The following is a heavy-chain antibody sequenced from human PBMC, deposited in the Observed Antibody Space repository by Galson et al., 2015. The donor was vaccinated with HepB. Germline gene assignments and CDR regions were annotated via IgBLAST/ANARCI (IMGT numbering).Heavy chain of an antibody. Sequence: SVKVSCKASGYTFTSYGITWVRQAPGQGLEWMGWISVYNGNTNYAQKFQGRVTMTTDTSTNTAYMELRSLRSDDTAVYYCATDALYCGGDCYPGYFDYWGQGTLVTVSS. D-gene: IGHD2-21*02. V-gene: IGHV1-18*04. J-gene: IGHJ4*02. CDR2: ISVYNGNT. CDR3: ATDALYCGGDCYPGYFDY. CDR1: GYTFTSYG.